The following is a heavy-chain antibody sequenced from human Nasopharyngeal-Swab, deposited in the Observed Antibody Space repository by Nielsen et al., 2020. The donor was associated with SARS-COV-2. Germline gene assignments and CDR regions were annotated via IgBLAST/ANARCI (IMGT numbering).Heavy chain of an antibody. D-gene: IGHD6-19*01. CDR1: GFSFDSYI. CDR2: ITSTGAYI. J-gene: IGHJ4*02. Sequence: GESLKISCAASGFSFDSYIMNWVRQAPGKGLEWVSSITSTGAYIYYGGPVKGRFTISRDNARKSLYLQMNSLRAEDTAVYYCARESGGWQPYFDSWGQGTLVTVSS. V-gene: IGHV3-21*01. CDR3: ARESGGWQPYFDS.